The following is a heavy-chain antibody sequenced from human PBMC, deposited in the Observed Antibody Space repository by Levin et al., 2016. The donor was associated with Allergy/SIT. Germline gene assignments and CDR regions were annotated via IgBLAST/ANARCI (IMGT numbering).Heavy chain of an antibody. V-gene: IGHV3-30*18. CDR1: GFTFSSYG. J-gene: IGHJ6*03. D-gene: IGHD1-14*01. CDR3: AKSATNYYMDV. CDR2: ISYDGSNK. Sequence: GGSLRLSCAASGFTFSSYGMHWVRQAPGKGLEWVAVISYDGSNKYYADSVKGRFTISRDNSKNTLYLQMNSLRAEDTAVYYCAKSATNYYMDVWGKGTTVTVSS.